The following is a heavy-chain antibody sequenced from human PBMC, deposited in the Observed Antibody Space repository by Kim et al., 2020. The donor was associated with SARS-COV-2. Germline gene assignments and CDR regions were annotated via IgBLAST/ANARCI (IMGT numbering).Heavy chain of an antibody. CDR2: VSASGGNT. Sequence: GGSLRLSCTASGFTFSGYAMSWVRQAPGKGLEWVSAVSASGGNTYYADSVKGRFTISRDNSQNTLYLQMNSLRAEDTAVYYCAKDRLSWIVPAWGQGTLVTVSS. J-gene: IGHJ4*02. CDR1: GFTFSGYA. CDR3: AKDRLSWIVPA. D-gene: IGHD2-2*01. V-gene: IGHV3-23*01.